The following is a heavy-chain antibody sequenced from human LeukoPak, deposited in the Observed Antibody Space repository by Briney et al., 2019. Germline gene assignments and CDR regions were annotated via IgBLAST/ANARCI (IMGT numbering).Heavy chain of an antibody. D-gene: IGHD2-2*01. J-gene: IGHJ6*03. V-gene: IGHV1-69*04. CDR1: GGTFSSYT. Sequence: SVKVSCKASGGTFSSYTISWVRQAPGQGLEWMGRIIPILGIANYAQKFQGRVTITADKSTSTAYMELSSLRSEDTAVYYCAREVVPAAVRGVGYYYYMDVWGKGTTVTVSS. CDR2: IIPILGIA. CDR3: AREVVPAAVRGVGYYYYMDV.